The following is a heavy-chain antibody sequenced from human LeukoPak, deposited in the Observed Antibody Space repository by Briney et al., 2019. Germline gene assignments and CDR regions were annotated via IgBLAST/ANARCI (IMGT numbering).Heavy chain of an antibody. Sequence: GRSLRLSCAASGFTLSTHVMHWVRQAPGKGLEWVAVISYDGTNKIYTDSVKGRFTISRDDSKNTVYLQMNSLRVEDTAVYYCAKDEEEYDSSGYYHIDYWGQGTLVTVSS. CDR2: ISYDGTNK. V-gene: IGHV3-30*18. D-gene: IGHD3-22*01. J-gene: IGHJ4*02. CDR3: AKDEEEYDSSGYYHIDY. CDR1: GFTLSTHV.